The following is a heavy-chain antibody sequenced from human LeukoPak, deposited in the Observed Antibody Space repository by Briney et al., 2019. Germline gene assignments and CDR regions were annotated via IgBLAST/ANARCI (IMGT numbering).Heavy chain of an antibody. Sequence: PSETLSLTCTVSGGSISSYYWSWIRQPPGKGLEWIGYIYYSGSTNYNPSPKSRVTISVDTSKNQFSLKLSSVTAADTAVYYCARGDYGNFDYWGQGTLVTVSS. J-gene: IGHJ4*02. CDR2: IYYSGST. V-gene: IGHV4-59*01. CDR3: ARGDYGNFDY. D-gene: IGHD4/OR15-4a*01. CDR1: GGSISSYY.